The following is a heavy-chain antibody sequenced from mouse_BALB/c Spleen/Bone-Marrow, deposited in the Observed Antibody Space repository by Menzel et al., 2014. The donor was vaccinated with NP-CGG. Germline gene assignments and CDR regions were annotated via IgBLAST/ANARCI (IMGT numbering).Heavy chain of an antibody. CDR2: INPSNGGT. J-gene: IGHJ4*01. CDR3: TRSRRAMDH. Sequence: QVQPQQSGAELVKPGASVKLSCKASGYTFTSYYMCWVKQRPGQGLEWIGEINPSNGGTNFNEKFKSKATLTVDKSSSTAYMSLSSLTSEDSAVYYCTRSRRAMDHWGQGTSVTVFS. CDR1: GYTFTSYY. V-gene: IGHV1S81*02. D-gene: IGHD2-12*01.